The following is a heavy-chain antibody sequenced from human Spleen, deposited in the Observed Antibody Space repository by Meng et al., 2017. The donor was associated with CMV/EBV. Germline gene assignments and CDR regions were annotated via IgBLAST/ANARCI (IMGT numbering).Heavy chain of an antibody. J-gene: IGHJ5*02. CDR2: VDPEDGET. D-gene: IGHD6-13*01. V-gene: IGHV1-69-2*01. CDR3: ASSSWTDWFDP. CDR1: GYTFTDYY. Sequence: ISFKVSGYTFTDYYMHWVQQAPGKGLEWMGLVDPEDGETIYAEKFQGRVTITADTSTDTAYMELSSLRSEDTAVYYCASSSWTDWFDPWGQGTLVTVSS.